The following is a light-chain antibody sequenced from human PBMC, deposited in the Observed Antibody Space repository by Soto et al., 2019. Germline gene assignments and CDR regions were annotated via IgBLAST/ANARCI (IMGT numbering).Light chain of an antibody. J-gene: IGLJ2*01. CDR3: SSYAGSNTYIL. CDR2: EVN. Sequence: QSALTQPPSASGSPGQSVTISCTGTSSDVGNYNYVSWYQHHPGKAPRLMISEVNKRPSGVPDRFSGSKSGNTASLTVSGLQAEDEAEYYCSSYAGSNTYILFGGGTKLTVL. CDR1: SSDVGNYNY. V-gene: IGLV2-8*01.